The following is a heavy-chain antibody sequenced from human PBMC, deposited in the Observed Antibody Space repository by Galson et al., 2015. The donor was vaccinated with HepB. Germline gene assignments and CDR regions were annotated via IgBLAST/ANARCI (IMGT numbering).Heavy chain of an antibody. CDR3: ARLRTRGNWFDP. J-gene: IGHJ5*02. V-gene: IGHV4-39*01. Sequence: ETLSLTCTVSGGSISSSSYYWGWIRQPPGKGLEWIGSIYYSGSTYYNPSLKSRVTISVDTSKNQFSLKLSSVTAADTAVYYCARLRTRGNWFDPWGQGTLVTVSS. D-gene: IGHD3-10*01. CDR1: GGSISSSSYY. CDR2: IYYSGST.